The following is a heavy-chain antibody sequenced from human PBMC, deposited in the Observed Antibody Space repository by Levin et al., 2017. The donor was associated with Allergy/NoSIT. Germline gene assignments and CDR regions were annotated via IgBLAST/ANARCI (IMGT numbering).Heavy chain of an antibody. D-gene: IGHD4-23*01. CDR1: GGSISSSSYY. V-gene: IGHV4-39*01. CDR3: ARFYSGTTDY. J-gene: IGHJ4*02. Sequence: PGGSLRLSCTVSGGSISSSSYYWGWIRQPPGKGLEWIGSIYYSGSTYYNPSLKSRVTISVDTSKNQFSLKLSSVTAADTAVYYCARFYSGTTDYWGQGTLVTVSS. CDR2: IYYSGST.